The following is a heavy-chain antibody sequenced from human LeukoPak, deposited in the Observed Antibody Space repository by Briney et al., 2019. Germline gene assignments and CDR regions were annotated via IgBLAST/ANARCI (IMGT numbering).Heavy chain of an antibody. V-gene: IGHV3-7*01. CDR1: GFTFSSYW. CDR3: GRGDGWVLDY. J-gene: IGHJ4*02. D-gene: IGHD5-24*01. CDR2: IKPDGSDK. Sequence: GGSLRLSCAASGFTFSSYWMSWVRQAPGKGLEWVANIKPDGSDKYSVDSVKGRFTISRDNAKNTLYLQMNSLRAEDTAVYYCGRGDGWVLDYWGQGTLVIVSS.